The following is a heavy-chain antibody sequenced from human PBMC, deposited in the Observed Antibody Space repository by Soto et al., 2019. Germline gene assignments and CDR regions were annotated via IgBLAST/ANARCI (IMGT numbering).Heavy chain of an antibody. CDR1: GGSISSSSYY. D-gene: IGHD6-13*01. CDR3: ARHREAAAGDH. Sequence: SETLSLTCTVSGGSISSSSYYWGWIRQPPGKGLEWIGSIYYSGSTYYNPSLKSRVTISVDTSKNQFSLKLSSVTAADTAVYYCARHREAAAGDHWGQGTLVTVSS. V-gene: IGHV4-39*01. CDR2: IYYSGST. J-gene: IGHJ4*02.